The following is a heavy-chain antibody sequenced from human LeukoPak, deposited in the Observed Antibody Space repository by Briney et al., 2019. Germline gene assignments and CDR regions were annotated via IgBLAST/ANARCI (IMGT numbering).Heavy chain of an antibody. CDR1: GGSISSGDYY. D-gene: IGHD5-18*01. Sequence: SQTLSLTCTVSGGSISSGDYYWSWIRQPPGKGLEWIGYIYYSGSTNYNPSLKSRVTISVDTSKNQFSLKLSSVTAADTAVYYCARAGRGYSYGNDYWGQGTLVTVSS. J-gene: IGHJ4*02. CDR2: IYYSGST. CDR3: ARAGRGYSYGNDY. V-gene: IGHV4-61*08.